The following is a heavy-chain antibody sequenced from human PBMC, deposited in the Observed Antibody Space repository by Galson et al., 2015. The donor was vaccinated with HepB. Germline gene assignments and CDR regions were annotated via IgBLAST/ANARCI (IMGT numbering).Heavy chain of an antibody. CDR3: ARTRGPYYYYMDV. J-gene: IGHJ6*03. Sequence: SLRLSCAASGFTFSSYAMHWVRQAPGKGLEWVAVISYDGSNKYYADSVKGRFAISRDTSKNTLYLQMNSLRAEDTAVYYCARTRGPYYYYMDVWGTGTTVTVSS. D-gene: IGHD3-10*01. V-gene: IGHV3-30*09. CDR2: ISYDGSNK. CDR1: GFTFSSYA.